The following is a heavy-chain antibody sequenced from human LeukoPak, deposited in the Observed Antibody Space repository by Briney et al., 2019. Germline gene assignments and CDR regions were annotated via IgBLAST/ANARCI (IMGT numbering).Heavy chain of an antibody. V-gene: IGHV3-64*01. Sequence: QPGGSLRLSCAASGFTFSSYAMHWVRQAPGKGLEYVSAISSNGGSTYYANSVKGRFTISRDNSKNTLYLQMGSLRAEDMAVYYRARLWTPFGYWGQGTLVTVSS. CDR1: GFTFSSYA. CDR2: ISSNGGST. D-gene: IGHD3-10*01. J-gene: IGHJ4*02. CDR3: ARLWTPFGY.